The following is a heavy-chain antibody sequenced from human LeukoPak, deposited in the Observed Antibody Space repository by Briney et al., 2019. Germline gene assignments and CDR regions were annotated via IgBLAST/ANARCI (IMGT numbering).Heavy chain of an antibody. Sequence: GASVKVSCKASGYTFSGYYMHWARQAPGQGLEWMGWINPNSGGTNYAQKFQGRVTVTRDTSISTAYMELSRLRSDDTAVYYCARDPSIAVAGYFDYWGQGTLVTVSS. J-gene: IGHJ4*02. CDR2: INPNSGGT. V-gene: IGHV1-2*02. CDR3: ARDPSIAVAGYFDY. D-gene: IGHD6-19*01. CDR1: GYTFSGYY.